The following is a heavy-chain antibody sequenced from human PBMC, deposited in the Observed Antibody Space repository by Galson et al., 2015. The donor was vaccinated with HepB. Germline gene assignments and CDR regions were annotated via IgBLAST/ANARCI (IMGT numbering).Heavy chain of an antibody. D-gene: IGHD6-6*01. V-gene: IGHV1-18*04. CDR2: ISAYNGNT. CDR1: GYTFTSYG. Sequence: SVKVSCKASGYTFTSYGISWVRQAPGQGLEWMGWISAYNGNTNYAQKLQGRVTMTTDTSTSTAYMELRSLRSDDTAVYYCAREYSSSFSHSPIHPNWFDPWGQGTLVTVSS. CDR3: AREYSSSFSHSPIHPNWFDP. J-gene: IGHJ5*02.